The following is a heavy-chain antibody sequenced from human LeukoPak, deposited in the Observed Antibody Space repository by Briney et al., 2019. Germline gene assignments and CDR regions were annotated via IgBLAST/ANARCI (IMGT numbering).Heavy chain of an antibody. CDR3: ARRNDFHI. J-gene: IGHJ3*02. Sequence: SETLSLTCTVSGGSIKGYHWSWIRQPPGKGLEWIGYIYSNEATEYKPSLKSRVTISADTSKNQFSLKLTSVSAADTAIYYCARRNDFHIWGQGTMVTVSS. CDR1: GGSIKGYH. V-gene: IGHV4-4*08. CDR2: IYSNEAT.